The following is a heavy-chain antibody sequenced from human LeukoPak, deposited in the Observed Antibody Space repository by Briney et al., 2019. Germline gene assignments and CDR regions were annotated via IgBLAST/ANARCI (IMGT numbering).Heavy chain of an antibody. CDR3: AKGHRITMIGRYGDV. V-gene: IGHV4-30-2*01. CDR1: GGSISSGGYY. D-gene: IGHD3-22*01. J-gene: IGHJ6*04. Sequence: SQTLSLTCTVSGGSISSGGYYWSWIRQPPGKGLEWIGYIYHSGSTYYNPSLKSRVTISVDRSKNQFSLKLSSVTAADTAVYYCAKGHRITMIGRYGDVWGKGTTVTVSS. CDR2: IYHSGST.